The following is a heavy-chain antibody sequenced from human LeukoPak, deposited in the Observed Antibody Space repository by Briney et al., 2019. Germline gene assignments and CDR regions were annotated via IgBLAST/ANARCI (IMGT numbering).Heavy chain of an antibody. Sequence: SETLSLTCAVYGGSFSGYYWSWIRQPPGKGLEWIGEINHSGSTNYNPSLKSRVTISVDTSKNQFSLKLSSVTAADTAVYYCASRDYDYVWGSYRYYYYMDVWGKGTTVTVSS. D-gene: IGHD3-16*02. V-gene: IGHV4-34*01. CDR2: INHSGST. CDR1: GGSFSGYY. J-gene: IGHJ6*03. CDR3: ASRDYDYVWGSYRYYYYMDV.